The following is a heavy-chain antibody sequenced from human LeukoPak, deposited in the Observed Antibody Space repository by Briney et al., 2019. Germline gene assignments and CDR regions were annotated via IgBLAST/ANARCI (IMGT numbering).Heavy chain of an antibody. J-gene: IGHJ5*02. CDR3: TKDPGPRNYVGFDP. D-gene: IGHD4-11*01. CDR2: IKSKTDGGTT. V-gene: IGHV3-15*01. Sequence: PGGSLRLSCSASEFTLRDAWMNWVRQAPGKGLEWVARIKSKTDGGTTDYAAPVKGRFTISRDDSKNTLYLQMDNLRTEDTAVYYCTKDPGPRNYVGFDPWGQGTLVAVSS. CDR1: EFTLRDAW.